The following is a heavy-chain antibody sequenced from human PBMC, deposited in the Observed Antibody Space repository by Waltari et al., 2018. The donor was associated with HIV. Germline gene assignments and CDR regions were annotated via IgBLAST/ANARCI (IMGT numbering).Heavy chain of an antibody. Sequence: QLQLQESGPGLVKPSETLSLTCTVSVGSISSSSYYWGWIRQPPGKGLEWIGSIYYSGSTDYNPALKSRVTISVDTSKNQFSLKLSSVTAADTAVYYCARPLYSSSSGGYFDLWGRGTLVTVSS. CDR2: IYYSGST. CDR3: ARPLYSSSSGGYFDL. J-gene: IGHJ2*01. CDR1: VGSISSSSYY. V-gene: IGHV4-39*01. D-gene: IGHD6-6*01.